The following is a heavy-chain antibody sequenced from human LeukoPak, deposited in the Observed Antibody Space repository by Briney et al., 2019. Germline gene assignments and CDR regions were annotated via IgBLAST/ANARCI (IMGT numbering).Heavy chain of an antibody. J-gene: IGHJ4*02. D-gene: IGHD6-19*01. Sequence: ASVKVSCKASGYTFTGYYMDWVRQAPGQGLEWMGRINPNSGGTNYAQKFQGRVTMTRDTSICTAYMELSRLRSDDTAVYYCAREDNLGSGSSPIDYWGQGTLVTVSS. CDR1: GYTFTGYY. CDR3: AREDNLGSGSSPIDY. V-gene: IGHV1-2*06. CDR2: INPNSGGT.